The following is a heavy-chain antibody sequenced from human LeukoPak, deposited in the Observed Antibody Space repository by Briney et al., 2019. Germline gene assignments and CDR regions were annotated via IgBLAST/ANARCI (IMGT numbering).Heavy chain of an antibody. J-gene: IGHJ4*02. CDR2: INPNSGGT. D-gene: IGHD2-15*01. Sequence: ASVKVSCKASGYTFTGYYMHWERQAPGQGLEWMGWINPNSGGTDYAQKFQGRVTMTRDTSIITAYMELSRLRSDDTAMYYCARELISRDNYYFDYWGQGALVTVSS. CDR1: GYTFTGYY. CDR3: ARELISRDNYYFDY. V-gene: IGHV1-2*02.